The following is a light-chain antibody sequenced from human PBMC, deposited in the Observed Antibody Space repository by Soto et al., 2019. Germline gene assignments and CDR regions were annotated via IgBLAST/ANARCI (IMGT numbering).Light chain of an antibody. Sequence: DIQMTQSPSTLSASVGDRVTITCRASQSVSHWLAWYQQKPGKAPKALIYDASTLETGVPSRFSGSGSGTDFTLTISSLQPGDFATYYCQQYNSYQYTFGQGTKVDIK. CDR3: QQYNSYQYT. V-gene: IGKV1-5*01. J-gene: IGKJ2*01. CDR2: DAS. CDR1: QSVSHW.